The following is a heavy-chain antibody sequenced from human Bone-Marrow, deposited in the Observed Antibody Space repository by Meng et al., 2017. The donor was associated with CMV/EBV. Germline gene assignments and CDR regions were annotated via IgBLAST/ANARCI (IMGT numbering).Heavy chain of an antibody. CDR2: IYYSGST. Sequence: SETLSLTCTVSGGSISSYYWSWIRQPPGKGLEWIGYIYYSGSTNYNPPLKSRVTISVDTSKNQFSLKLSSVTAADTAVYYCARVRDYNWFDTCGQGTLVTVSS. V-gene: IGHV4-59*01. CDR1: GGSISSYY. CDR3: ARVRDYNWFDT. D-gene: IGHD5-24*01. J-gene: IGHJ5*02.